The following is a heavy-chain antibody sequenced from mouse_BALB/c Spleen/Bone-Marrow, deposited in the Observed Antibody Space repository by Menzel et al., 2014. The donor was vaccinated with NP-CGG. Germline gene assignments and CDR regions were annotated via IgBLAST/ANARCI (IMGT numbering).Heavy chain of an antibody. CDR1: GYTFTDYG. Sequence: QVQLQQPGPELVRPGVSVKISCKGSGYTFTDYGMHWVKQSHAKSLEWIGLISLYSGNTNYNQKFKDKATMTVDKSSSTAYMDLARLTSEDSDIYYCARGDYRYDESMDYWGQGTSVTVSS. J-gene: IGHJ4*01. V-gene: IGHV1-67*01. CDR2: ISLYSGNT. CDR3: ARGDYRYDESMDY. D-gene: IGHD2-14*01.